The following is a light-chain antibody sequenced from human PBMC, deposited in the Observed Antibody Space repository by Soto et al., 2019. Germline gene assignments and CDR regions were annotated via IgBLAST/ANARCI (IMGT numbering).Light chain of an antibody. J-gene: IGKJ1*01. V-gene: IGKV2-30*01. CDR1: QSLVYSDGNTY. CDR3: MQFTHWPWP. CDR2: KVS. Sequence: DVVMSQSPLSLPFTIGQPASISWRSSQSLVYSDGNTYLNWFQRRPGQSPRRLIYKVSDRDSGVPDRFRGSGSGTDFTLNISRVEAEDVGVYYCMQFTHWPWPFGQGTKADI.